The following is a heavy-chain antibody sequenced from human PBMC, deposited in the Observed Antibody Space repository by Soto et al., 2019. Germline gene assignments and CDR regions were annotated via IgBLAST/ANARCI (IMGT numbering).Heavy chain of an antibody. V-gene: IGHV3-33*01. CDR3: ARGRLRLRDFVDY. CDR1: GFTFSSYG. Sequence: QVQLVESGGGVVQPGRSLRLSCAASGFTFSSYGMHWVRQAPGKGLEWVAVIWYDGSNKYYADSVKGRFTISRDNSKNTLYLQINSLRAEDTAVYYCARGRLRLRDFVDYWGQGTLVTVSS. CDR2: IWYDGSNK. D-gene: IGHD5-12*01. J-gene: IGHJ4*02.